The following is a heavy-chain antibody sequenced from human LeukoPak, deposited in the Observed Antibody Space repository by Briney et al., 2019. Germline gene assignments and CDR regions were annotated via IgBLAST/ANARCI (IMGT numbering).Heavy chain of an antibody. CDR3: ARLGGGGNLAY. Sequence: SETLSLTCTVSGVSINSFYWSWIRQPPGKGLEWIGYIYYSGSTSYNPSLKSRVIISVDTSKNQFSLRLSSVTAADTAVYYCARLGGGGNLAYWGQGTLVTVSS. D-gene: IGHD4-23*01. CDR2: IYYSGST. CDR1: GVSINSFY. V-gene: IGHV4-59*01. J-gene: IGHJ4*02.